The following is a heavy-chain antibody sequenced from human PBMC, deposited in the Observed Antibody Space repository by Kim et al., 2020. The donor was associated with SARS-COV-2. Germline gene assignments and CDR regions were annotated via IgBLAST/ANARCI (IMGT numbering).Heavy chain of an antibody. D-gene: IGHD3-22*01. CDR3: ANAREDYSGYYFFYC. V-gene: IGHV3-23*01. Sequence: ADSVKGRFTISRYNSKKTLYLQVNSLRAEDTAKYYCANAREDYSGYYFFYCWGQGTLVTVSS. J-gene: IGHJ4*02.